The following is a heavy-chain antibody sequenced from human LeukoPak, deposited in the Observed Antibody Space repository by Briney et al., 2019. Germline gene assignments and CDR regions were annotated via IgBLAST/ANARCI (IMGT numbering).Heavy chain of an antibody. CDR1: GGTFSSYA. CDR3: ARVGSGSYYIY. V-gene: IGHV1-69*13. J-gene: IGHJ4*02. Sequence: GASENVSCKASGGTFSSYAISWVRQAPGQGLEWMGGIIPIFGTANYAQKFQGRVTITADESTSTAYMELSSLRSEDTAVYYCARVGSGSYYIYWGQGTLVTVSS. CDR2: IIPIFGTA. D-gene: IGHD1-26*01.